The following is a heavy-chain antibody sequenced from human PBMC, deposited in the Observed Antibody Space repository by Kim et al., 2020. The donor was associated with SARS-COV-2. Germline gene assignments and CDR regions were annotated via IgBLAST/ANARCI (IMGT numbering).Heavy chain of an antibody. Sequence: ASVKVSCKASGYTFTNYAMHWVRQAPGQRLEWMGWINAGNGNTKYSQKFQGRVTIIRDTSASTVYMELSSLRSEDTAVYYCARDWIVGATIYDYWGQGTLVTVSS. CDR2: INAGNGNT. CDR1: GYTFTNYA. J-gene: IGHJ4*02. D-gene: IGHD1-26*01. CDR3: ARDWIVGATIYDY. V-gene: IGHV1-3*01.